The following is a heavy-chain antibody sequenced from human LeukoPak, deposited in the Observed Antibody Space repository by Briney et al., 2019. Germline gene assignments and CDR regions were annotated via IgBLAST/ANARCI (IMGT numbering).Heavy chain of an antibody. D-gene: IGHD6-13*01. CDR1: GFTFSSYA. Sequence: PGGSLRLSCAASGFTFSSYAMSWVRQAPGKGLEWVAFVRYDGSNKYYADSVKGRFTISRDNSKNTLYLQMNSLRAEDTAVYYCARDRSSSWYRDWFDPWGQGTLVTVSS. CDR3: ARDRSSSWYRDWFDP. J-gene: IGHJ5*02. CDR2: VRYDGSNK. V-gene: IGHV3-30*02.